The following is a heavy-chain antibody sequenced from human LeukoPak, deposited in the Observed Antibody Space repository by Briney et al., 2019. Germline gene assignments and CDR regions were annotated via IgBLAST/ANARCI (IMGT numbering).Heavy chain of an antibody. CDR3: AKWKYSNSGIDDY. D-gene: IGHD6-6*01. J-gene: IGHJ4*02. CDR1: GFTFNSYA. Sequence: GGSLRLSCATSGFTFNSYAMNWVRQAPGKGLECVSFISTSGDFTYYAASVKGRFTISRDNSKNTLYLQMNSLSAEDTAVYYCAKWKYSNSGIDDYWGQGTLVTVSS. V-gene: IGHV3-23*01. CDR2: ISTSGDFT.